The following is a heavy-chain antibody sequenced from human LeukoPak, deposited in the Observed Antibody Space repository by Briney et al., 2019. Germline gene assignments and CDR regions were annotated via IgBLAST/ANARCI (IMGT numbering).Heavy chain of an antibody. CDR1: GGTFSSYA. CDR2: ISAYNGNT. Sequence: ASVKVSCKASGGTFSSYAISWVRQAPGQGLEWMGWISAYNGNTNYAQKLQGRVTMTTDTSTSTAYMELRSLRSDDTAVYYCARDQSPGVYSYGYDYWGQGTLVTVSS. D-gene: IGHD5-18*01. V-gene: IGHV1-18*01. J-gene: IGHJ4*02. CDR3: ARDQSPGVYSYGYDY.